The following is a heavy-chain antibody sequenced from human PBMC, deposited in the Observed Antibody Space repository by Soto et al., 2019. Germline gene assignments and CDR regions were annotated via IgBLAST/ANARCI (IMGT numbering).Heavy chain of an antibody. CDR1: GYTFTSYD. J-gene: IGHJ4*02. Sequence: QVQLVQSGAEVKKPGASVKVSCKASGYTFTSYDINWVRQATGQGLEWMGWMNPNSGNTGYAQKFQGRVTMTRKTSISTAYMELSSLRSEDTAVYYCARALAMRGITIFGVVIIPHFDYWGQGTLVTVSS. V-gene: IGHV1-8*01. CDR3: ARALAMRGITIFGVVIIPHFDY. CDR2: MNPNSGNT. D-gene: IGHD3-3*01.